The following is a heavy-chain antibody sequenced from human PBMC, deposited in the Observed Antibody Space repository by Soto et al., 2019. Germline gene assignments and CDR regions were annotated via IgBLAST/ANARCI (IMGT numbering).Heavy chain of an antibody. Sequence: QVQLQESGPGLVKPSQTLSLTCTVSGGSISSGGTGSYWTWIRQLPGKGLEWIGYIYYTGNTYCNPSLKSRPTISIDTSENQSSLKLTSVTAADTAVYFCASGHDAYKVRYWGQGTLVTVSS. V-gene: IGHV4-31*03. CDR1: GGSISSGGTGSY. CDR2: IYYTGNT. D-gene: IGHD1-1*01. CDR3: ASGHDAYKVRY. J-gene: IGHJ4*02.